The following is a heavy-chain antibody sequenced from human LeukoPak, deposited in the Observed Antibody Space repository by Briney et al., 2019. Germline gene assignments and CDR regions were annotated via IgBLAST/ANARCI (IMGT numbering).Heavy chain of an antibody. CDR2: INPNSGGT. D-gene: IGHD3-10*01. CDR1: GYTFTVFY. Sequence: ASVKVSCKASGYTFTVFYMQWVRQAPGQGLEWMGWINPNSGGTYSAQKFQGRVTMTRDTSTSTAYMELRSLRSDDTAVYYCARDGHYGSGHVDYWGLGTLVTVSS. J-gene: IGHJ4*02. CDR3: ARDGHYGSGHVDY. V-gene: IGHV1-2*02.